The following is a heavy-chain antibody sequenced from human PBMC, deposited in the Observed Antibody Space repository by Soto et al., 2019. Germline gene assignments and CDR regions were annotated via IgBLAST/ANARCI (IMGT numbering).Heavy chain of an antibody. CDR2: IAYDGNNE. CDR1: RFTFSRFG. Sequence: GGSLRLSCAASRFTFSRFGMHWVRQAPGKGLELMAFIAYDGNNEGYADSVKGRFTISRDNSKNPLYLQMSSLKTEDTAVYYRTTDPVAMIVVVPTSGWGQGTLDTVSS. V-gene: IGHV3-30*02. J-gene: IGHJ4*02. CDR3: TTDPVAMIVVVPTSG. D-gene: IGHD3-22*01.